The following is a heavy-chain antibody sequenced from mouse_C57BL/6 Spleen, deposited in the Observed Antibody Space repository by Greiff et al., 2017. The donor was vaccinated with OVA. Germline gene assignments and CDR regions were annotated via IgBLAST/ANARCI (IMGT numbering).Heavy chain of an antibody. Sequence: VQGVESGPELVKPGASVKISCKASGYTFTDYYINWVKQRPGQGLEWIGWIFPGSGSTYYNEKFKGKATLTVDKSSSTAYMLLSSLSSEDSAVYFCARPIYYGYDGGFAYWGQGTLVTVSA. D-gene: IGHD2-2*01. CDR2: IFPGSGST. CDR1: GYTFTDYY. J-gene: IGHJ3*01. V-gene: IGHV1-75*01. CDR3: ARPIYYGYDGGFAY.